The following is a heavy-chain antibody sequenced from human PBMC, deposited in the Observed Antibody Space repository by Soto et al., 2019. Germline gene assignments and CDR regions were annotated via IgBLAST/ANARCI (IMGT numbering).Heavy chain of an antibody. V-gene: IGHV3-11*01. J-gene: IGHJ6*03. Sequence: QVQLVESGGGVVKPGGSLRLSCATSGFTFSDYYMSWIRQAPGKGLEWVSYISSSGSTIYYADSVKGRFTISRDNAKNSLYLQMNSLRAEDTAVYYCARTMVRGVMTLQHYYYMDVWGKGTTVTVSS. CDR3: ARTMVRGVMTLQHYYYMDV. CDR1: GFTFSDYY. CDR2: ISSSGSTI. D-gene: IGHD3-10*01.